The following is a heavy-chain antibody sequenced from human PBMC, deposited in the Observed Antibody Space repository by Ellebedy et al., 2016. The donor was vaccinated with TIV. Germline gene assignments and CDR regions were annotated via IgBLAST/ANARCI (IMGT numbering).Heavy chain of an antibody. J-gene: IGHJ4*02. CDR2: INHTGST. Sequence: SETLSLTXAVYAGSFSGYYWTWIRQPPGKGLEWIGEINHTGSTNCNPSLKSRVTISVDTSKNQFSLKVRSVTAADTAVYYCARGTVALQRLEYFDSWGRGSLVTVSS. V-gene: IGHV4-34*01. CDR3: ARGTVALQRLEYFDS. D-gene: IGHD6-19*01. CDR1: AGSFSGYY.